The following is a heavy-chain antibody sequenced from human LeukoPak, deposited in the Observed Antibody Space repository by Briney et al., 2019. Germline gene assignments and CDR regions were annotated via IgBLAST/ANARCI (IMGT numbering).Heavy chain of an antibody. V-gene: IGHV1-69*13. CDR1: GGTFISYA. D-gene: IGHD3-10*01. CDR3: ARDLRMVRGFRDYYFDY. J-gene: IGHJ4*02. CDR2: IIPIFGTA. Sequence: SVKVSCKASGGTFISYAISWVRQAPGQGLEWMGGIIPIFGTANYAQKFQGRVTITADESTSTAYMELSSLRSEDTAVYYCARDLRMVRGFRDYYFDYWGQGTLVTVSS.